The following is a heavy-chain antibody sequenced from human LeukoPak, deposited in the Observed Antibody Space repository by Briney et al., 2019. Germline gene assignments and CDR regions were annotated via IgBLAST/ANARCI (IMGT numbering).Heavy chain of an antibody. V-gene: IGHV4-34*01. Sequence: PSETLSLTCAVYGGSFSGYYWSWIRQPPGKGLEWIWEINHSGSTNYNPSLKSRVTISVDTSKNQFSLKLSSVTAADTAVYYCARGRQRYFDYWREGTLLTVSS. D-gene: IGHD1-1*01. CDR1: GGSFSGYY. CDR2: INHSGST. J-gene: IGHJ4*02. CDR3: ARGRQRYFDY.